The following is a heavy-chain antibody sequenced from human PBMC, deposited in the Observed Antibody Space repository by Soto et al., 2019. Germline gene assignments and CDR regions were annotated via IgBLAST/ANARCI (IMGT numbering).Heavy chain of an antibody. CDR3: ARLEYSSGWYRFGY. CDR2: IYYSGSN. J-gene: IGHJ4*02. V-gene: IGHV4-59*01. Sequence: QVQLQESGPGLVKPSETLSLTCTVSGGSISSYYWSWIRQPPGKGLEWIGYIYYSGSNNYNPSLKRRVTLSGDTANNPFSLKLSSVTAADTAVYYCARLEYSSGWYRFGYWGQGTLVTVSS. CDR1: GGSISSYY. D-gene: IGHD6-19*01.